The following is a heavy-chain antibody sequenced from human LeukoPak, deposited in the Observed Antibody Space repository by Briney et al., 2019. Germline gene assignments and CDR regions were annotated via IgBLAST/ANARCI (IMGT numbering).Heavy chain of an antibody. D-gene: IGHD2-2*01. CDR1: GYSFTSYW. Sequence: GESLKISCKGSGYSFTSYWIGWVRPMPGKGLEWMGIIYPGDSDTRYSPSFQGQVTISADKSISTAYLQWSSLKASDTAMYYCARLRYAGYCSSTSCRDPNWFDPWGQGTLVTVSS. CDR2: IYPGDSDT. J-gene: IGHJ5*02. CDR3: ARLRYAGYCSSTSCRDPNWFDP. V-gene: IGHV5-51*01.